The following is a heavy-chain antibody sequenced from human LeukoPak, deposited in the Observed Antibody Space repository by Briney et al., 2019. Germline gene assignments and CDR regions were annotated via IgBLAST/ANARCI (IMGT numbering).Heavy chain of an antibody. V-gene: IGHV5-51*01. J-gene: IGHJ4*02. CDR2: IYPGDSDT. CDR3: ARQYYGDNSGFDY. CDR1: GYIFTSYW. D-gene: IGHD4-23*01. Sequence: GESLKISCKASGYIFTSYWIGWVRQMPGKGLEWMGIIYPGDSDTRYSPSFQGQVTISADKSISTAYLQWSSLKASDTAMYYCARQYYGDNSGFDYWGQGTPVTVSS.